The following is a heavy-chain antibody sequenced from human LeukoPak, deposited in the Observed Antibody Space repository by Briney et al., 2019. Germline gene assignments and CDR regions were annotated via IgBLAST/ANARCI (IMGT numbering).Heavy chain of an antibody. CDR2: IIPILGIA. CDR1: GGTFSSYA. V-gene: IGHV1-69*04. Sequence: GASVKVSCKASGGTFSSYAISWVRQAPGQGLEWMGRIIPILGIANYAQKFQGRVTITADKSTSTAYMELSSLRSEDTAVYYCASGHLSSSWYRRDAFDIWGQGTMVTVSS. D-gene: IGHD6-13*01. CDR3: ASGHLSSSWYRRDAFDI. J-gene: IGHJ3*02.